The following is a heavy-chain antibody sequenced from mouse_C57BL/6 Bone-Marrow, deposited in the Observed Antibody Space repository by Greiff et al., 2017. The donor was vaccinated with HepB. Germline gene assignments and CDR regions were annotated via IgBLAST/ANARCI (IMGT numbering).Heavy chain of an antibody. CDR1: GFNIKDYY. CDR2: IDPEDGET. J-gene: IGHJ2*01. D-gene: IGHD3-2*02. CDR3: ARAAQATD. Sequence: VQLQQSGAELVKPGASVKLSCTASGFNIKDYYMHWVKQRTEQGLEWIGRIDPEDGETKYAPKFPGKATITADTSSNTAYLQLSSLTSEDTAVYYCARAAQATDWGQGTTLTVSS. V-gene: IGHV14-2*01.